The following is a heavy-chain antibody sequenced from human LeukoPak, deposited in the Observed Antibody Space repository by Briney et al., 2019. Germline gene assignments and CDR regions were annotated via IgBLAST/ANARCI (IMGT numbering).Heavy chain of an antibody. D-gene: IGHD1-26*01. CDR1: GSPFSNYD. CDR2: IDTVGNT. J-gene: IGHJ6*02. CDR3: IRIRTREHQYGMDV. Sequence: GALRLSCGASGSPFSNYDMHWVRQAPGKGLDWVSAIDTVGNTYYSGSVKGRFTISRENAQNSLFLQMNSLRDGDTALYYCIRIRTREHQYGMDVWGQGTTVTVSS. V-gene: IGHV3-13*01.